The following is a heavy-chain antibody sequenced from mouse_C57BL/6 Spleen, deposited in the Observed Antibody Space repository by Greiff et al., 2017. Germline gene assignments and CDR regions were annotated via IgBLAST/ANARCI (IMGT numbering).Heavy chain of an antibody. CDR1: GYTFTGYW. D-gene: IGHD1-1*01. J-gene: IGHJ4*01. CDR2: IHPNSGST. V-gene: IGHV1-64*01. CDR3: AKHYGSSLNYYAMDY. Sequence: QVQLQQPGAELVKPGASVKLSCKASGYTFTGYWMHWVKQRPGQGLEWIGMIHPNSGSTNYNEKFKSKATLTVDKSSSTAYMQLSSLTSEDSAVYYCAKHYGSSLNYYAMDYWGQGTSVTVSS.